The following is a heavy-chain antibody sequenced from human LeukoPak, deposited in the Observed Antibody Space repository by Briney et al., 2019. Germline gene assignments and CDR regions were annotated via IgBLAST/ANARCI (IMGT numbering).Heavy chain of an antibody. CDR2: INSGGSGT. D-gene: IGHD7-27*01. J-gene: IGHJ4*02. V-gene: IGHV3-74*01. Sequence: GGSLRLSCAASGFAFSSNWMHWDRQTPGKGLVWVSRINSGGSGTSYADSVEGRFTISRDNAKNTLYLQMNSLKGEDTAVYYCATSLGPLAEYWGRGTLVTVSS. CDR1: GFAFSSNW. CDR3: ATSLGPLAEY.